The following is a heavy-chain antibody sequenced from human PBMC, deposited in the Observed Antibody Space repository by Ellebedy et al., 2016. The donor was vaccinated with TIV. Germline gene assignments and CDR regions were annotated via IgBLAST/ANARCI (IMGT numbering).Heavy chain of an antibody. V-gene: IGHV4-4*02. D-gene: IGHD2-15*01. Sequence: MPSETLSLTCAVSGASINSSNWWSWVRQPPGKGLEGVGGIHHSGGTNYNPSLKSRVTMSVDKSKSQFSLKMTSVNAAYTAIYFCAKVNSGGPHFDYWGQGALVSVSS. J-gene: IGHJ4*02. CDR3: AKVNSGGPHFDY. CDR1: GASINSSNW. CDR2: IHHSGGT.